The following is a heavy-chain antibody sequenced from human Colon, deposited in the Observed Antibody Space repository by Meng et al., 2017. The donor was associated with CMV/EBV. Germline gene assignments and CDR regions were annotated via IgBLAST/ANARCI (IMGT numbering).Heavy chain of an antibody. J-gene: IGHJ5*02. Sequence: LRLSCNVSNGSISSTTYYWTWVRQHPGKGLEWVGYIYYSGTAYHNPSLKSRLTISLDTSKNLCSMKLNSVTAADTAVYYCARHRDHHYPNFAFDLWGQGILVTVSS. CDR3: ARHRDHHYPNFAFDL. D-gene: IGHD1-1*01. CDR1: NGSISSTTYY. V-gene: IGHV4-31*03. CDR2: IYYSGTA.